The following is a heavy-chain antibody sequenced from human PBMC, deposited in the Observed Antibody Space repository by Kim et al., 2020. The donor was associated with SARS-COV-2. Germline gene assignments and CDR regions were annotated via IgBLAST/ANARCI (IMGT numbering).Heavy chain of an antibody. CDR2: IIPIFGTA. D-gene: IGHD6-13*01. CDR1: GGTFSSYA. Sequence: SVKVSCKASGGTFSSYAISWVRQAPGQGLEWMGGIIPIFGTANYAQKFQGRVTITADESTSTAYMELSSLRSEDTAVYYCAVGTAAAGTVDYWGQGTLVTVSS. CDR3: AVGTAAAGTVDY. V-gene: IGHV1-69*13. J-gene: IGHJ4*02.